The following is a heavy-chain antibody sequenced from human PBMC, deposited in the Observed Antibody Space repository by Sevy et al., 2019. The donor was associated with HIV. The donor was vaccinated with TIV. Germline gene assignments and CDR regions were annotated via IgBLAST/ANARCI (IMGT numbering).Heavy chain of an antibody. V-gene: IGHV4-28*06. CDR1: GDSIISTNW. D-gene: IGHD1-1*01. Sequence: SDTLSLTCTVSGDSIISTNWWAWIRQPPGKGLEWIGYISYSGTTNYNPSLKRRVTMSLDTSKNQFSLRLHSVTALDTAVYYCARTSDLKYMEYFFDYWGQGALVTVSS. CDR2: ISYSGTT. CDR3: ARTSDLKYMEYFFDY. J-gene: IGHJ4*02.